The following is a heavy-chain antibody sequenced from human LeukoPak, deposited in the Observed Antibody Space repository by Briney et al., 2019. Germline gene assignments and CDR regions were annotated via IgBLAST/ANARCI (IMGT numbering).Heavy chain of an antibody. CDR3: ARSPTTAIYSSSWYTSFY. J-gene: IGHJ4*02. Sequence: MSSETLSLTCAVYGVSFSGYYWSWLRQPPGKGLEWVGEINHSGSTNYNPSLKSRVTISVDTSKNQFSLKLSSVTAADTAVYYCARSPTTAIYSSSWYTSFYWGQGTLVTVSS. CDR1: GVSFSGYY. V-gene: IGHV4-34*01. D-gene: IGHD6-13*01. CDR2: INHSGST.